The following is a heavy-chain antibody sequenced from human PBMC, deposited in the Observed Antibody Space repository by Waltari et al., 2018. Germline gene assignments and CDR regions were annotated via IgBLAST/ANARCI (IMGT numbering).Heavy chain of an antibody. D-gene: IGHD2-15*01. V-gene: IGHV4-4*02. CDR2: INRSGKT. CDR1: GDSMSTSYW. Sequence: QLQLQQSGPGLVKPSESLSLTCAVSGDSMSTSYWWSWVRQSPGKGLEWIGQINRSGKTTYHPAFESRVIVSIDTSHNQFSLKFPSATAADTAIYYCARDRGRGIYLDSWGQGTLVTVSP. CDR3: ARDRGRGIYLDS. J-gene: IGHJ4*02.